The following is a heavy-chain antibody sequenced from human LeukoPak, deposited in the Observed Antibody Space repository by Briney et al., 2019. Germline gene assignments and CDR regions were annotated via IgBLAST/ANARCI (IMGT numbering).Heavy chain of an antibody. Sequence: GGSLRLSCAASGFTFSSYTMNWVRQAPGKGLEWVSSISSSSSYIYYADSVKGRFTLSRDNAKNSLYLQMNSLRAEDTAVYYCARVLSYYYSMDVWGKGTTVTVSS. J-gene: IGHJ6*03. V-gene: IGHV3-21*01. CDR3: ARVLSYYYSMDV. CDR2: ISSSSSYI. CDR1: GFTFSSYT.